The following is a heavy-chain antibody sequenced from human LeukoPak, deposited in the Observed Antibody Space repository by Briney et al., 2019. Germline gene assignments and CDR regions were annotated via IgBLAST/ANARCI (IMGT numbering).Heavy chain of an antibody. CDR2: LTFSGGST. CDR3: AKGRTEYAYTSDALDV. D-gene: IGHD2-2*02. V-gene: IGHV3-23*01. Sequence: GGSLRLSCAASGFTFSIYAMSWVRQAPGKGLEWVSTLTFSGGSTYYADSVKGRFTISRDNSKNTLYLQMNSLRAEDTAVYYCAKGRTEYAYTSDALDVWGHGTMITVSS. J-gene: IGHJ3*01. CDR1: GFTFSIYA.